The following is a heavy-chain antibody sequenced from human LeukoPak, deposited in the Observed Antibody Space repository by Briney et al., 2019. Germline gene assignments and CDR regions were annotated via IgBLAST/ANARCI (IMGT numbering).Heavy chain of an antibody. CDR3: ARGVSWDEITPDVYYYYYMDV. D-gene: IGHD1-26*01. CDR1: GYTFTSYD. V-gene: IGHV1-8*03. J-gene: IGHJ6*03. CDR2: MNPNSGNT. Sequence: ASVKVSCKASGYTFTSYDINWVRQATGQGLEWMGWMNPNSGNTGYAQKFQGRVTITRNTSISTAYMELSSLRSEDTAVYYCARGVSWDEITPDVYYYYYMDVWGKGTTVTVSS.